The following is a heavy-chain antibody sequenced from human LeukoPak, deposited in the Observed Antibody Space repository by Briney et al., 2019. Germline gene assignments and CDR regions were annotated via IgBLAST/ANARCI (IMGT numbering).Heavy chain of an antibody. V-gene: IGHV4-61*02. Sequence: SETLSLTCTVSGGSINSTTYYWGWIRQPPGKGLEWIGRIYTSGSTNYNPSLKSRVTISVDTSKNQFSLKLSSVTAADTAVYYCARYSYGQYYFDYWGQGTLVTVSS. CDR1: GGSINSTTYY. CDR2: IYTSGST. J-gene: IGHJ4*02. D-gene: IGHD5-18*01. CDR3: ARYSYGQYYFDY.